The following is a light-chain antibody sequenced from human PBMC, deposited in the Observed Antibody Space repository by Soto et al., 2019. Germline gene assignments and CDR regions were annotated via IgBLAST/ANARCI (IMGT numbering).Light chain of an antibody. J-gene: IGKJ4*01. CDR2: GAS. Sequence: EIVLTQSPPTLSASPLERGTLXCRASQSVSSNFAWYQQQPGQAPRLLIYGASTRASGIPARFSGSGSGTEFTLTISSLQSEDFAVYYCQQYNNWLLTFGGGTQVDI. CDR1: QSVSSN. CDR3: QQYNNWLLT. V-gene: IGKV3-15*01.